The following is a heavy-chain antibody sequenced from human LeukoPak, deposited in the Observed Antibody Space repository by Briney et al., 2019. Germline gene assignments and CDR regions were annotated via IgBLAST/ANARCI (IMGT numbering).Heavy chain of an antibody. Sequence: GGSLTLSCAACGFTLNYYWMIWLRQAPGKGLEWLANINQEGSEKYFVDSVKGRFTISRDNTQNSVFLQMDSLRVDDTAVYYCAIWVSQYYFDYWGQGTQVTVSS. CDR2: INQEGSEK. V-gene: IGHV3-7*01. CDR3: AIWVSQYYFDY. CDR1: GFTLNYYW. J-gene: IGHJ4*02. D-gene: IGHD2-21*01.